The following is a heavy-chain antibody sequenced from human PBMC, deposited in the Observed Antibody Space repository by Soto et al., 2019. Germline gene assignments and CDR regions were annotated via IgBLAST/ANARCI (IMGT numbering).Heavy chain of an antibody. J-gene: IGHJ3*02. CDR3: ARPGDMAETPADAFDI. Sequence: EVQLVQSGAEVKKPGESLKISCKASARTFINHWIAWLRQMPGKGLEWMGIIYPGDSDARYSPSFAGQVTISVDKSITTDYLHWSSLEASDSAVYYCARPGDMAETPADAFDIWGQGTLVTVSS. D-gene: IGHD6-19*01. V-gene: IGHV5-51*01. CDR2: IYPGDSDA. CDR1: ARTFINHW.